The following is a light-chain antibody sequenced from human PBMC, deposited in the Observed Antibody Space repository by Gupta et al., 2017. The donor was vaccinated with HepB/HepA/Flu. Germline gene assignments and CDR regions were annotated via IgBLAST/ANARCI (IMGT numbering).Light chain of an antibody. J-gene: IGKJ1*01. CDR3: QQSYSTPQT. V-gene: IGKV1-39*01. CDR1: QSISSY. CDR2: AAS. Sequence: DIQMTQSPPSLSASVGDRITITCRASQSISSYLNWYQQKPGKAPNLLNYAASSLQSGVPSRFSGRGSGTDFTLTISGLQPEDVAAYYSQQSYSTPQTFGQGTKVEIK.